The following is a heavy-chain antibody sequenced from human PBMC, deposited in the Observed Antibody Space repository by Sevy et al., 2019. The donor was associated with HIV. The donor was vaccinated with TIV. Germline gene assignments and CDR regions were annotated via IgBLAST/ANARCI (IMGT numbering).Heavy chain of an antibody. D-gene: IGHD6-19*01. J-gene: IGHJ3*02. Sequence: SETLSLTCGVSGGSFSAYYWSWIRQPPGKGLEWIGEINRSGSTNYNPSLKSQVTISVDTSKKQFSLNLSSVTAADTAVYYCARVYSSAPHFDIWGQGTMVTVSS. CDR1: GGSFSAYY. CDR2: INRSGST. CDR3: ARVYSSAPHFDI. V-gene: IGHV4-34*01.